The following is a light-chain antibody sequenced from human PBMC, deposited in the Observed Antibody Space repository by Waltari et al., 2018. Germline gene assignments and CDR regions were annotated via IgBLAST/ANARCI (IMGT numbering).Light chain of an antibody. CDR2: EVN. CDR3: CSYAGGSTLVV. Sequence: QSALTQPASLSGSPGQSITISCTGTSSDVGYYNLVSWYQQHPGKAPKLMIYEVNTRTAGVSNRFSASKSGKMSSLTISGLQAEEEADYHCCSYAGGSTLVVFGGGTKLTVL. J-gene: IGLJ2*01. CDR1: SSDVGYYNL. V-gene: IGLV2-23*02.